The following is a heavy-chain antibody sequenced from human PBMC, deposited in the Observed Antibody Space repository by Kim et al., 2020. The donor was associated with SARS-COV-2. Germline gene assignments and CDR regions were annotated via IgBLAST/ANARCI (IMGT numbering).Heavy chain of an antibody. D-gene: IGHD3-10*01. CDR3: AKDSVYYGSGSWGGMDV. V-gene: IGHV3-43*01. J-gene: IGHJ6*02. CDR2: ISWDGGST. CDR1: GFTFDDYT. Sequence: GGSLRLSCAASGFTFDDYTMHWVRQAPGKGLEWVSLISWDGGSTYYADSVKGRFTISRDNSKNSLYLQMNSLRTEDTALYYCAKDSVYYGSGSWGGMDVWGQGTTVTVSS.